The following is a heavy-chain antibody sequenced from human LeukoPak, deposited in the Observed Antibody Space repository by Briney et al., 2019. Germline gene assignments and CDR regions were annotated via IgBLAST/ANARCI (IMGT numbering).Heavy chain of an antibody. CDR3: TTDVHTL. J-gene: IGHJ4*02. D-gene: IGHD1-1*01. CDR2: IRSKADGGTT. Sequence: TGGSLRLSCAASGFTFSDAWMNWVRQSPGKGLEWVGRIRSKADGGTTDYAALVKGRFIISRDDSKNTVYLQMNSLETEDTGVYSCTTDVHTLWGQRTLVTVSS. V-gene: IGHV3-15*01. CDR1: GFTFSDAW.